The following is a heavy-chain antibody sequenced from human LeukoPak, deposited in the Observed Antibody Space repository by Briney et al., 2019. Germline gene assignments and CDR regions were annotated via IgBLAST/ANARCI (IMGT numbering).Heavy chain of an antibody. J-gene: IGHJ6*03. CDR2: INSDGSST. D-gene: IGHD3-22*01. V-gene: IGHV3-74*01. CDR1: GFTFSSYW. CDR3: ARISGSLDYYYYYMDV. Sequence: GGSLRLSCAASGFTFSSYWMHWVRQAPGKGLVWVSRINSDGSSTSYADSVKGRFTISRDNAKNTLYLQMNSLRAEDTAVYYCARISGSLDYYYYYMDVWGKGTTVTISS.